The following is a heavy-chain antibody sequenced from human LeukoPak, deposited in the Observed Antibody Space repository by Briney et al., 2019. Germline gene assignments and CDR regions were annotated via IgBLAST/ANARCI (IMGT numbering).Heavy chain of an antibody. CDR1: GYSISSGYY. D-gene: IGHD1-26*01. J-gene: IGHJ4*02. CDR2: ISSSSSYI. V-gene: IGHV3-21*01. Sequence: ETLSLTCTVSGYSISSGYYWGWIRQPPGKGLEWVSSISSSSSYIYYADSVKGRFTISRDNAKNSLYLQMNSLRAEDTAVYYCAREEWELLPDYWGQGTLVTVSS. CDR3: AREEWELLPDY.